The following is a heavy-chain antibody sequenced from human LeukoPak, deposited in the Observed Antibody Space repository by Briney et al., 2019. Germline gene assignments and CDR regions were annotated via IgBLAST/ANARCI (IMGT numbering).Heavy chain of an antibody. CDR3: ARGVYYDSSCYSKGAFDI. V-gene: IGHV4-59*01. D-gene: IGHD3-22*01. CDR1: GGSISSYR. J-gene: IGHJ3*02. Sequence: SETLSLTCTVSGGSISSYRWSWIRQPPGKGLEWIGYIYYSGSTNYNPSLKSRVTISVDTSKNQFSLKLSSVTAADTAVYYCARGVYYDSSCYSKGAFDIWGQGTMVTVSS. CDR2: IYYSGST.